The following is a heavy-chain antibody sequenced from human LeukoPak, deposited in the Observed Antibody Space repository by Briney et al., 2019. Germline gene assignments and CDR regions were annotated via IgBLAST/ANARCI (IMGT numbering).Heavy chain of an antibody. CDR3: AINYYDSSGYGGG. D-gene: IGHD3-22*01. CDR2: ISGGGGST. V-gene: IGHV3-23*01. J-gene: IGHJ4*02. CDR1: GFTFTSYS. Sequence: GGSLRLSCAASGFTFTSYSMNWVRQAPGKGLEWVSTISGGGGSTYYADSVKGRFTISRDNSKNTLYLQMNSLRAEDTAVYYCAINYYDSSGYGGGWGQGTLVTVSS.